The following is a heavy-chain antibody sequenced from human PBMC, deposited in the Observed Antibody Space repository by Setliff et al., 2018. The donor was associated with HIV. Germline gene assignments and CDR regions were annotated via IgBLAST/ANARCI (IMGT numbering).Heavy chain of an antibody. CDR2: IYHSGST. V-gene: IGHV4-34*01. CDR1: GGSFSGYY. D-gene: IGHD4-4*01. J-gene: IGHJ6*03. Sequence: PSETLSLTCAVYGGSFSGYYWSWIRQHPGKGLEWIGYIYHSGSTYYNPSLESLVTISVDTSKNQFSLKLSSVTAADTAVYYCARAPYSNYLNYYYYYMDVWGKGTTVTVSS. CDR3: ARAPYSNYLNYYYYYMDV.